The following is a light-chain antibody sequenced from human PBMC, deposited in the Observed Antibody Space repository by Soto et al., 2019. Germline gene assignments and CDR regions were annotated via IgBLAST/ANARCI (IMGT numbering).Light chain of an antibody. Sequence: QSALTQPPSASGSPGQSVTISCTGTSSDVGGYNYVSWYQQHPGKAPKLMIYEVVRRPPGVPDRFSGSKSGNTASLTVSGLQAEDEADYYCSSYVGSNNLVFGGGTKLTVL. CDR3: SSYVGSNNLV. J-gene: IGLJ2*01. CDR1: SSDVGGYNY. CDR2: EVV. V-gene: IGLV2-8*01.